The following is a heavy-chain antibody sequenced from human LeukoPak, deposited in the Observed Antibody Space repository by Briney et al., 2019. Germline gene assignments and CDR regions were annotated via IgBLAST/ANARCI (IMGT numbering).Heavy chain of an antibody. CDR2: ISSSGSTI. CDR1: GFTFSSYE. V-gene: IGHV3-48*03. J-gene: IGHJ4*02. CDR3: ARDRTYYYDSRDYFDY. D-gene: IGHD3-22*01. Sequence: GGSLRLSCAASGFTFSSYEMNWVRQAPGKGLEWVSYISSSGSTIYYADSVKGRFTISRDNAKNSLYLQMNSLRAEDTAVYYCARDRTYYYDSRDYFDYWGQGTLVTVSS.